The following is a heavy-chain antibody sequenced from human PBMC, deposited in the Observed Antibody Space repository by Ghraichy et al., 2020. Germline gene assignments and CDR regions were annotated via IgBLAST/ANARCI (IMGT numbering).Heavy chain of an antibody. CDR3: ARDRLYYYDSRAGSWFDP. CDR1: GFTFSSYG. Sequence: GGSLRLSCAASGFTFSSYGMHWVRQAPGKGLEWVAVIWYDGSNKYYADSVKGRFTISRDNSKNTLYLQMNSLRAEDTAVYYCARDRLYYYDSRAGSWFDPWGQGTLVTVSS. J-gene: IGHJ5*02. V-gene: IGHV3-33*01. CDR2: IWYDGSNK. D-gene: IGHD3-22*01.